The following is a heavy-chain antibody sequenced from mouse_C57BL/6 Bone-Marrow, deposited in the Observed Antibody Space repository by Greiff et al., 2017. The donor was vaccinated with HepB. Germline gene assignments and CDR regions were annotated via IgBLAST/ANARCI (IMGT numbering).Heavy chain of an antibody. Sequence: QVQLQQSGAELVKPGASVKISCKASGYAFSSYWMNWVKQRPGKGLEWIGQIYPGDGDTNYNGKFKGKAKLTADKSSSTAYMQLSSLTSEDSAVYFCARRDYAYAMDYWGQGTSVTVSS. CDR2: IYPGDGDT. V-gene: IGHV1-80*01. D-gene: IGHD1-1*01. J-gene: IGHJ4*01. CDR1: GYAFSSYW. CDR3: ARRDYAYAMDY.